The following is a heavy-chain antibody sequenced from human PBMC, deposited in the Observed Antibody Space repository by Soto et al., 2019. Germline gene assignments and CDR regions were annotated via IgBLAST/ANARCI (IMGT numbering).Heavy chain of an antibody. Sequence: QVQLVHSGAEVKKPGSSVKVSCKASGGTFSSYTISWVRQAPGQGLEWMGRIIPILGIANYAQKCQGRVTITADKSTSTAYMELSSLRSEDTAVYYCARFRGSYGMDVWGQGTTVTVSS. D-gene: IGHD3-10*01. CDR3: ARFRGSYGMDV. CDR2: IIPILGIA. CDR1: GGTFSSYT. V-gene: IGHV1-69*02. J-gene: IGHJ6*02.